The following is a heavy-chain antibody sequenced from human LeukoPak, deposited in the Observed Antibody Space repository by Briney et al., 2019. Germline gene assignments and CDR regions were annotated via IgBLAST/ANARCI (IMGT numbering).Heavy chain of an antibody. Sequence: SETLSLTCAVYGGPFSGYYWSWIRQPPGKGLEWIGEINHSGSTNYNPSLKSRVTISVDTSKNQFSLKLSSVTAADTAVYYCARGGSYYDILTGYYPPKNWFDPWGQGTLVTVSS. V-gene: IGHV4-34*01. CDR2: INHSGST. D-gene: IGHD3-9*01. CDR3: ARGGSYYDILTGYYPPKNWFDP. J-gene: IGHJ5*02. CDR1: GGPFSGYY.